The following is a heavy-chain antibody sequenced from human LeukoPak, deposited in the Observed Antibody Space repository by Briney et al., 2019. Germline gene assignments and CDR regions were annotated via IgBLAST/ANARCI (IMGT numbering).Heavy chain of an antibody. D-gene: IGHD7-27*01. Sequence: GGSLRLPCATSGFTFSSYAMHWVRQAPGKGLEWVAVISYDGSNKYYADSVKGRFTISRDNSKNTLYLQMNSLRAEDTAVYYCARGLTGGAPYYGMDAWGQGTTVTVSS. V-gene: IGHV3-30-3*01. CDR2: ISYDGSNK. CDR1: GFTFSSYA. J-gene: IGHJ6*02. CDR3: ARGLTGGAPYYGMDA.